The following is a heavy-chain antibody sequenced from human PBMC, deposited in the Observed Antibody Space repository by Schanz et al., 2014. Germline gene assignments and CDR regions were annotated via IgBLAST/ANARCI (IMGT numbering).Heavy chain of an antibody. J-gene: IGHJ4*02. D-gene: IGHD6-19*01. CDR3: ARDLWLASWD. V-gene: IGHV3-33*08. Sequence: QVVLMESGGGVVQPGRSLRLSCAASGFTFSNFAMHWVRQAPGKGLEWVAVIWYDGSNKDYADSVKGRFTISRDNAKNSLYLQMNSLRAEDTAVYYCARDLWLASWDWGQGTLVTVSS. CDR1: GFTFSNFA. CDR2: IWYDGSNK.